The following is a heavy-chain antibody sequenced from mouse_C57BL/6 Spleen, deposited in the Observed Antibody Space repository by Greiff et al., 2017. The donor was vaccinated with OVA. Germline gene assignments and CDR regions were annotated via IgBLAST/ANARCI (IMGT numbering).Heavy chain of an antibody. Sequence: VQLQQPGAELVMPGASVKLSCKASGYTFTSYWMHWVKQRPGPGLEWIGAIDPSASYTNYNQKCKGKSTLTVDKSSSTAYMQLSSLTSEDSAVYYCARADYDWYCDVWGTGTTVTVSS. CDR1: GYTFTSYW. CDR2: IDPSASYT. D-gene: IGHD2-4*01. J-gene: IGHJ1*03. V-gene: IGHV1-69*01. CDR3: ARADYDWYCDV.